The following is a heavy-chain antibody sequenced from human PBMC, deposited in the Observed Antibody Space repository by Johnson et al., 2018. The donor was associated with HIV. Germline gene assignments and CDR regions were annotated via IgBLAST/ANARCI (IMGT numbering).Heavy chain of an antibody. D-gene: IGHD1-26*01. CDR3: ARVGVGATGLGTGADAFDI. CDR1: GFNVISTY. J-gene: IGHJ3*02. V-gene: IGHV3-53*01. Sequence: EVQLVESGGGLIQRGGSLRLSCAASGFNVISTYMSWVRQAPGKGLEWVSLIYTGGRTYYADSVKGRFTISRENSKNTVYLQMNSLRAEDTAVYYCARVGVGATGLGTGADAFDIWGQGTMVTVSS. CDR2: IYTGGRT.